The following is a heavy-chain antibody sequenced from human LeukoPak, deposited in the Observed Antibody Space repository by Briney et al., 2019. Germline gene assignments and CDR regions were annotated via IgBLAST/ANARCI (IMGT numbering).Heavy chain of an antibody. CDR2: IIPIFGTA. V-gene: IGHV1-69*13. J-gene: IGHJ5*02. D-gene: IGHD2-2*01. CDR1: GGTFSSYA. CDR3: ANIPVGRVVPAAAGWFDP. Sequence: SVNVSCKASGGTFSSYAISWVRQAPGQGLEWMGGIIPIFGTANYAQKFQGRVTITADESTSTAYMELSSLRSEDTAVYYCANIPVGRVVPAAAGWFDPWGQGTLVTVSS.